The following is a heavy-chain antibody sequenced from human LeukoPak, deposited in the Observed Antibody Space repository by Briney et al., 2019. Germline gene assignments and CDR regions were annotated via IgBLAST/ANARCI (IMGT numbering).Heavy chain of an antibody. CDR1: GFTFSTYA. CDR2: ITGNSGVR. J-gene: IGHJ4*02. CDR3: AKDKVPDGRWDIDY. V-gene: IGHV3-23*01. Sequence: PGGSLRLSCAASGFTFSTYAMTWVRQAPGKGLEWVSGITGNSGVREYADSVKGRFTISRDNPKNTVFLQMNSLRVEDTALYYCAKDKVPDGRWDIDYWGQGTLVTVSS. D-gene: IGHD1-26*01.